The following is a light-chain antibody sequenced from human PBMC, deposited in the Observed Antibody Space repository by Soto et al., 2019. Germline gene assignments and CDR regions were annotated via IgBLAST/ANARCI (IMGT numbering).Light chain of an antibody. CDR1: SSDVGSYNL. CDR2: EGS. CDR3: CSYAGTSNYV. V-gene: IGLV2-23*01. Sequence: QSVLTQPASVSGSPGQSITISCTGSSSDVGSYNLVSWYQQHPGKAPKLMIYEGSKRPSGVSNRFSGSKSGNTASLTNSGLQAEDEADYYFCSYAGTSNYVFGTGTKLTVL. J-gene: IGLJ1*01.